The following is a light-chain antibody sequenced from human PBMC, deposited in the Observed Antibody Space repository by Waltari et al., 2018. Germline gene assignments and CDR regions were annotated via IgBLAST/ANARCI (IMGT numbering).Light chain of an antibody. CDR3: MQSTQLPWT. Sequence: DVVMTQTPLSSPVTLGQPASISCRSSQSLVHRDGSTYFSWLQQRPGQPPRLLIYKISNRFSGVPDRFSGSGAETDFTLTSSRVEPEDVGIYYCMQSTQLPWTFGQGTKVEIK. V-gene: IGKV2-24*01. J-gene: IGKJ1*01. CDR2: KIS. CDR1: QSLVHRDGSTY.